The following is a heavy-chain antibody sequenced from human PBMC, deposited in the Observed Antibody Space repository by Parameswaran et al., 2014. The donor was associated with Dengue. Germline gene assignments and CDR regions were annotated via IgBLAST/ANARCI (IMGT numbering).Heavy chain of an antibody. Sequence: RWIRQPPGKGLEWVGRIKSKTDGGTTDYAAPVKGRFTISRDDSKNTLYLQMNSLKTEDTAVYYCTTRQLRFLEWLPITSPWGQGTLVTVSS. J-gene: IGHJ5*02. D-gene: IGHD3-3*01. CDR3: TTRQLRFLEWLPITSP. CDR2: IKSKTDGGTT. V-gene: IGHV3-15*01.